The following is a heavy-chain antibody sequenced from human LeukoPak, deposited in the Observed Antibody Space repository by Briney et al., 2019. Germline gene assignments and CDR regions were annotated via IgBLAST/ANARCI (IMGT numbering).Heavy chain of an antibody. J-gene: IGHJ4*02. V-gene: IGHV3-33*01. D-gene: IGHD1-26*01. Sequence: PGGSLRLSCAASGFTFSSFGMHWVRQAPGKGLKWVAVIWYDGSNKYYADSVKGRFTISRDNSKNTLYLQMNSLRAEDTAVYYCARDGGSYYRADYWGQGTLVTVSS. CDR3: ARDGGSYYRADY. CDR2: IWYDGSNK. CDR1: GFTFSSFG.